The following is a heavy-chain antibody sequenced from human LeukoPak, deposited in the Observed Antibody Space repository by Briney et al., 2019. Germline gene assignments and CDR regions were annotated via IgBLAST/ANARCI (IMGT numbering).Heavy chain of an antibody. Sequence: ASVKVSCKASGYTFTSYYMHWVRRAPGQGLEWMGIINPSGGSTSYAQKFQGRVTMTRDTSTSTVYMELSSLRSEDTAVYYCARRDYGDYLIDYWGQGTLVTVSS. CDR3: ARRDYGDYLIDY. V-gene: IGHV1-46*01. J-gene: IGHJ4*02. D-gene: IGHD4-17*01. CDR2: INPSGGST. CDR1: GYTFTSYY.